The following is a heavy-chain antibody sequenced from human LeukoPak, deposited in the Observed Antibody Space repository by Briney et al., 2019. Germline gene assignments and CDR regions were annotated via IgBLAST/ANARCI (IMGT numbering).Heavy chain of an antibody. CDR2: ISGSAGGT. Sequence: GSLXLSCAASGFTFRSYGMSWVRQAPGKGLEWVSAISGSAGGTYYADSVKGRFAISRGNSMNTLYLQMNSLRAEDTAVYYCAKVPYDDYFNTPFDYWGQGTLVTVSS. CDR3: AKVPYDDYFNTPFDY. J-gene: IGHJ4*02. V-gene: IGHV3-23*01. CDR1: GFTFRSYG. D-gene: IGHD4-17*01.